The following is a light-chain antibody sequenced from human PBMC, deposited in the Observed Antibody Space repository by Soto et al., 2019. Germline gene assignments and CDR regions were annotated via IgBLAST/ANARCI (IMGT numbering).Light chain of an antibody. Sequence: QSARTQPPSASGSPGQSVTISCTGTSSDVGGYNYVSWYQQHPGKAPKLMIYEVSKRPSGVPDRFSGSKSGNTASLTVSGLQAEDEADYYCSSYAGSNNFDVVFGGGTKVTVL. V-gene: IGLV2-8*01. CDR1: SSDVGGYNY. J-gene: IGLJ2*01. CDR3: SSYAGSNNFDVV. CDR2: EVS.